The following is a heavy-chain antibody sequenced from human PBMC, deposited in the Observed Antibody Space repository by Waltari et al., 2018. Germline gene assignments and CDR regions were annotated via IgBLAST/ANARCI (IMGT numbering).Heavy chain of an antibody. D-gene: IGHD6-13*01. Sequence: QVQLVQSGAEVKKPGSSVKVSCKASGGTFSSYAISWVRQAPGQGLEWMGGIIPILGIANYAQKFQGRVTITADESTSTAYMELSSLRSEDTAVYYCAREALYSSSWYNWFDPWGQGTLVTVSS. V-gene: IGHV1-69*04. CDR2: IIPILGIA. CDR1: GGTFSSYA. CDR3: AREALYSSSWYNWFDP. J-gene: IGHJ5*02.